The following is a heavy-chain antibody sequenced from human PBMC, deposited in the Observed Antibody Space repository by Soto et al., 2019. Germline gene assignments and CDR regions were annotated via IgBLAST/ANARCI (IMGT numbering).Heavy chain of an antibody. CDR1: GYTFTSYG. CDR2: ISAYNGNT. CDR3: ASEYYDGSGGAY. V-gene: IGHV1-18*01. J-gene: IGHJ4*02. Sequence: QVQLVQSGAEVKKPGASVKVSCKASGYTFTSYGISWVRQAPGQGLEWMGWISAYNGNTDYAQKLQGRVTKTTDTSTNTGYMELRSLGSGDPAVYYCASEYYDGSGGAYWGQGTLVTVSS. D-gene: IGHD3-10*01.